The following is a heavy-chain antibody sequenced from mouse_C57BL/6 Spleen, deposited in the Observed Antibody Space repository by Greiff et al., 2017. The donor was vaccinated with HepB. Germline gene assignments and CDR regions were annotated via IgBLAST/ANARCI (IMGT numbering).Heavy chain of an antibody. CDR1: GYSFTDYN. Sequence: EVQLVESGPELVKPGASVKISCKASGYSFTDYNMNWVKQSNGKSLEWLGVINPNYGTTSYNKKFKGKATLNVTQSSSTAYMQLNRLTSEDSAVSYCARGVLRFYFDYWGQGTTLTVSS. CDR3: ARGVLRFYFDY. CDR2: INPNYGTT. D-gene: IGHD1-1*01. J-gene: IGHJ2*01. V-gene: IGHV1-39*01.